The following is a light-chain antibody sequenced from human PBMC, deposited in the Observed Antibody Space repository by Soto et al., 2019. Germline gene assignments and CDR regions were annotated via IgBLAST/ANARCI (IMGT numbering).Light chain of an antibody. CDR2: DAS. Sequence: GCTHSQATLSLSPGERATLSCRASQSVSSYLAWYQQKPGQAPRLLIYDASNRATGITARFSGSGSGTDFTLTISSLEPEDVAIHYCKQRTKWPPIPSGQG. CDR1: QSVSSY. CDR3: KQRTKWPPIP. V-gene: IGKV3-11*01. J-gene: IGKJ5*01.